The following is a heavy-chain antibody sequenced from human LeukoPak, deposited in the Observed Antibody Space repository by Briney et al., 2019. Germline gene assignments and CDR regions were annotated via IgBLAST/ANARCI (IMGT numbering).Heavy chain of an antibody. V-gene: IGHV1-18*01. Sequence: ASVKVSCKASGYTFTSYGISWVRQAPGQGLEWMGWISAYNGNTNYAQKLQGRVTMTTDTSTSTAYMELRSLRSDDTAVYYCARDQEAYCGGDCYPGAYWGQGALVTVSS. CDR2: ISAYNGNT. CDR3: ARDQEAYCGGDCYPGAY. CDR1: GYTFTSYG. J-gene: IGHJ4*02. D-gene: IGHD2-21*02.